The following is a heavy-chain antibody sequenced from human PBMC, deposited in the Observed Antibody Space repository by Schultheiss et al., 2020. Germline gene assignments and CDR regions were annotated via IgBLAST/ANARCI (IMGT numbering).Heavy chain of an antibody. Sequence: SETLSLTCTVSGGSISSGSYYWSWIRQAAGKGLEWIGRLYTSGSTYYNPSLKSRITMSIDTSKNQFSLKLTSVTAADSAVYYCARITSGWYDEAWGQGTLVTVSS. CDR1: GGSISSGSYY. J-gene: IGHJ5*02. D-gene: IGHD6-19*01. CDR3: ARITSGWYDEA. CDR2: LYTSGST. V-gene: IGHV4-61*02.